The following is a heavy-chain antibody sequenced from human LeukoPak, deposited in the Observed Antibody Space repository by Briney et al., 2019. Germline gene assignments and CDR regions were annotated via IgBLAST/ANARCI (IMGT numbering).Heavy chain of an antibody. CDR1: GGSISSYY. V-gene: IGHV4-59*01. D-gene: IGHD2-15*01. CDR2: IYYSGST. Sequence: PSETLSLTCTVSGGSISSYYWSWIRQPPGKGLEWIGYIYYSGSTNYNPSLKSRVTISVDTSKNQFSLKLSSVTAADTAVYYCARHFSSCRPEARYCSGGSRNRIPNGIDYWGQGTLVIVSS. J-gene: IGHJ4*02. CDR3: ARHFSSCRPEARYCSGGSRNRIPNGIDY.